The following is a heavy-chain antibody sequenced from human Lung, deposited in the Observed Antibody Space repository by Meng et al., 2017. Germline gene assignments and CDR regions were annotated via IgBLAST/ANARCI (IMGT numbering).Heavy chain of an antibody. CDR1: GYTFTTYG. D-gene: IGHD6-19*01. CDR3: ARDRQWLFDY. Sequence: QVHLVQAGLEVKKSGAVAMVSCKASGYTFTTYGISWLRQAPGQGLEWMGWIDPGNGNRDFAEKFQDRLTMSNDTSSSTVYMELTRLTSDDTAVYYCARDRQWLFDYWGQGALVTVSS. CDR2: IDPGNGNR. J-gene: IGHJ4*02. V-gene: IGHV1-18*01.